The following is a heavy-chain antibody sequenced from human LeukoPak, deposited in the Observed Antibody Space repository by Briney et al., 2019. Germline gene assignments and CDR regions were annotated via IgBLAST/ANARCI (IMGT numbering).Heavy chain of an antibody. D-gene: IGHD2-21*02. J-gene: IGHJ5*02. CDR3: ARRDCGGDCYWDSWFDP. CDR2: INTNTGNP. Sequence: ASVKVSCKASGYTFTSYAMNWVRQAPGQGLEWMGWINTNTGNPTYAQGFTGRFVFSLDTSVSTAYLQISSLKAEDTAVYYCARRDCGGDCYWDSWFDPWGQGTLVTVSS. V-gene: IGHV7-4-1*02. CDR1: GYTFTSYA.